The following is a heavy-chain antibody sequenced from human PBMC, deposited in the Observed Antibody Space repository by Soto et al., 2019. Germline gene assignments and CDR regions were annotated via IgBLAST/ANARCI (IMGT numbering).Heavy chain of an antibody. CDR3: VRQVTTQWLDDYYYYGMDV. CDR2: IYYSGST. D-gene: IGHD6-19*01. Sequence: SETLSLTCTVSGGSISSSRYFCRWLRQAPGKGLERNGSIYYSGSTYYNPSLKSRVTISVDTSKNQFFLKLSSVTAADSAVYYCVRQVTTQWLDDYYYYGMDVWGQGTTVTVSS. CDR1: GGSISSSRYF. V-gene: IGHV4-39*01. J-gene: IGHJ6*02.